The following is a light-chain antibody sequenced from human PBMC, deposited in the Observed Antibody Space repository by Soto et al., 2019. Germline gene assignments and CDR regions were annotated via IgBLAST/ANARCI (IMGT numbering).Light chain of an antibody. CDR2: DAS. V-gene: IGKV1-33*01. J-gene: IGKJ4*01. Sequence: DIQMPQSPSSLSASVGDRVTITCQASQDISNYLNWYQQKPGKAPKLLIYDASNLEPGVPSRFSGSGSGTDFTFTISSLQPEDFATYYCQQYDNVFLTFGGGTKVEIK. CDR1: QDISNY. CDR3: QQYDNVFLT.